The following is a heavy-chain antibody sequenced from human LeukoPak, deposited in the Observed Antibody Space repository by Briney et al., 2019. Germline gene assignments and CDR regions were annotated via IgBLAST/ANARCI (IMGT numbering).Heavy chain of an antibody. D-gene: IGHD6-19*01. Sequence: GSVKVSCKASGYTFTGYYMHWVRQAPGQGLEWMGWINPNSGGTNYAQKFQGRVTMTRDTSISTAYMELSRLRSDDTAVYYCARVSEGLIAVAGTFDYWGQGTLVTVSS. CDR3: ARVSEGLIAVAGTFDY. V-gene: IGHV1-2*02. CDR2: INPNSGGT. CDR1: GYTFTGYY. J-gene: IGHJ4*02.